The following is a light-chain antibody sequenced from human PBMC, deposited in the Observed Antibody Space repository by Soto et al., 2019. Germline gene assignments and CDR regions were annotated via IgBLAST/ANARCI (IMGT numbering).Light chain of an antibody. CDR1: STDVGTYNY. Sequence: QSALTQPPSASGSPGQSVTISCTGTSTDVGTYNYVSWYQHHPGKAPKLVIYEVNKRPSGVPDRFSGSKSGNTASLTVSGLQPEDEADYYCISYAGSLNLVFGGGIQLTVL. V-gene: IGLV2-8*01. J-gene: IGLJ2*01. CDR2: EVN. CDR3: ISYAGSLNLV.